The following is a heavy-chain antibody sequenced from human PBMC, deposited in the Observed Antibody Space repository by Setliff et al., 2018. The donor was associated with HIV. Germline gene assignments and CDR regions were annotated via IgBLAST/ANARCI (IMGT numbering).Heavy chain of an antibody. CDR1: RGSFSHYY. CDR3: ARVRFNFNNVRCFDL. V-gene: IGHV4-34*01. D-gene: IGHD1-20*01. CDR2: INQERTT. J-gene: IGHJ2*01. Sequence: SETLSLTCAVYRGSFSHYYWTWIRQSPGKGLEWIAEINQERTTFYNPSLKSRVTMSLDTSRNEVSLRLSSVTAADTATYFCARVRFNFNNVRCFDLWGPGTLVTVSS.